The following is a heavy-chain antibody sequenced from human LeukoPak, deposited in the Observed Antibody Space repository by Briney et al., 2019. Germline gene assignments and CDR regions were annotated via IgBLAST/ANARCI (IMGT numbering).Heavy chain of an antibody. J-gene: IGHJ6*03. V-gene: IGHV3-11*01. CDR2: TSSSGSTI. CDR1: GFTFSDYY. D-gene: IGHD3-10*01. CDR3: ARDTDYGSGSYFYYYYYMDV. Sequence: GGSLRLSCAASGFTFSDYYMSWIRQAPGKGLEWVSYTSSSGSTIYYADSVKGRFTISRDNAKNSLYLQMNSLRAEDTAVYYCARDTDYGSGSYFYYYYYMDVWGKGTTVTISS.